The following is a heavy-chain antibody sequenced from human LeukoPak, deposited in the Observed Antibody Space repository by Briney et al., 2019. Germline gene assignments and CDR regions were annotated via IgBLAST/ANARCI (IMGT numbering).Heavy chain of an antibody. J-gene: IGHJ4*02. D-gene: IGHD3-10*01. CDR1: GGSFSGYY. CDR2: INTSGST. V-gene: IGHV4-34*01. CDR3: ARDRGPFDY. Sequence: SETLSLTCAVYGGSFSGYYWSWIRQPPGKGLEWIGEINTSGSTNYDPSLTSRVTISVDTSKNNISLTLSSVTAADRAVYYCARDRGPFDYWGEGTLVTVSS.